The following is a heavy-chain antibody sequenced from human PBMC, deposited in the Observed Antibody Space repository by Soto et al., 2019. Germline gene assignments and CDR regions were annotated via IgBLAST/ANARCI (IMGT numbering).Heavy chain of an antibody. V-gene: IGHV3-11*01. D-gene: IGHD3-3*01. CDR2: ISSSGTTT. Sequence: QVQLVESGGGLVQPRGSLRLSCAASGFTFTDYYMSWIRQAPGKGLEWVSYISSSGTTTYYADSVKGRFTVSRDNAKNSAYLQMNSLRAEDTAVYFCARDAYDIWSAYYPHFDYWGQGTLVTVSS. J-gene: IGHJ4*02. CDR1: GFTFTDYY. CDR3: ARDAYDIWSAYYPHFDY.